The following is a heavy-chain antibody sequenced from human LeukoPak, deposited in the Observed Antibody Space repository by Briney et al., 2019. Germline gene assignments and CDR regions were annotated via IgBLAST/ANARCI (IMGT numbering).Heavy chain of an antibody. CDR2: IKQDGGEK. CDR3: ARSAYYDFWSGYYTGISQTEYYYYGMDV. CDR1: GFTFSSYG. V-gene: IGHV3-7*01. J-gene: IGHJ6*02. Sequence: GGSLRLSCAASGFTFSSYGMHWVRQAPGKGLEWVATIKQDGGEKYYVDSVKGRFTISRDNAKNSLYLQMNSLRAEDTAVYYCARSAYYDFWSGYYTGISQTEYYYYGMDVWGQGTTVTVSS. D-gene: IGHD3-3*01.